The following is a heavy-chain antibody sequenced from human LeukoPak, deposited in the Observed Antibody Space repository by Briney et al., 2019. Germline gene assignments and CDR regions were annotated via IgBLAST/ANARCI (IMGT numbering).Heavy chain of an antibody. CDR3: ANSNGERYYYYYYGMDV. CDR1: GFTFSSYA. V-gene: IGHV3-23*01. D-gene: IGHD3-22*01. Sequence: GGSLRLSCVASGFTFSSYAMSWVRQAPGKGLEWVSAISGSGGSTYYADSVKGRFTISRDNSKNTLYLQMNSLRAEDTAVHYCANSNGERYYYYYYGMDVWGQGTTVTVSS. J-gene: IGHJ6*02. CDR2: ISGSGGST.